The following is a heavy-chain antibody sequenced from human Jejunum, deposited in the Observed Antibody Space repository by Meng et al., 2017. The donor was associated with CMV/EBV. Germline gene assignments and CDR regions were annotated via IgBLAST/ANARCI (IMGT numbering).Heavy chain of an antibody. CDR2: INQRGST. V-gene: IGHV4-34*01. D-gene: IGHD5-12*01. J-gene: IGHJ1*01. Sequence: VSGGAFSGYSWRWIRQPPGKGLEWIGEINQRGSTNYIPSLKSRVTISVDTSKNQFSLNLNSVTAADTFDLCEHVYSGFWDLRCFQDWGQCTLVTVSS. CDR3: HVYSGFWDLRCFQD. CDR1: GGAFSGYS.